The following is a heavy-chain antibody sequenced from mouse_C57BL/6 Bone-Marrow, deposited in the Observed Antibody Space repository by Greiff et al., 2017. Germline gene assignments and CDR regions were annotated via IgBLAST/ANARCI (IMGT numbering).Heavy chain of an antibody. Sequence: QVQLQQSGAELARPGASVKLSCKASGYTFTSYGISWVKQRTGKGLEWIGEIHPRSGNTYYNEKFKGKATLTADKSSSTAYIELRSLTSEDSAVXFCARGAYYGRVGFAYGGQGTLVTVSA. D-gene: IGHD1-1*01. CDR3: ARGAYYGRVGFAY. CDR1: GYTFTSYG. V-gene: IGHV1-81*01. CDR2: IHPRSGNT. J-gene: IGHJ3*01.